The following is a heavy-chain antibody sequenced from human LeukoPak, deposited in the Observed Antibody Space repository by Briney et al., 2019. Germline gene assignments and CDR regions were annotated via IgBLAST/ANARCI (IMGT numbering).Heavy chain of an antibody. J-gene: IGHJ4*02. Sequence: PGGSLGLSCAASGFTFRNYAMAWFRQAPGKGLEWVSAISGSGANRYFADSVKGRFTISRDNSRNALYLQMNSLRAEDTAVYFCARQVGPDYWGQGTLVTVSS. CDR2: ISGSGANR. CDR1: GFTFRNYA. V-gene: IGHV3-23*01. CDR3: ARQVGPDY.